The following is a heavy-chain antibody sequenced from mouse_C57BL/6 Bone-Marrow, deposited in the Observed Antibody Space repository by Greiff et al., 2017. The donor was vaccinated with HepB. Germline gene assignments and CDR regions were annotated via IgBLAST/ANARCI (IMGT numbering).Heavy chain of an antibody. CDR2: IDPENGDT. V-gene: IGHV14-4*01. Sequence: EVQLVESGAELVRPGASVKVSCTASGFNIKDDYMHWVKQRPEQGLEWIGWIDPENGDTEYASKFQGKATIPADTSSNTAYLQLSSLTSEDTAVYYCTTAMVTTFDYWGQGTTLTVSS. CDR3: TTAMVTTFDY. J-gene: IGHJ2*01. D-gene: IGHD2-2*01. CDR1: GFNIKDDY.